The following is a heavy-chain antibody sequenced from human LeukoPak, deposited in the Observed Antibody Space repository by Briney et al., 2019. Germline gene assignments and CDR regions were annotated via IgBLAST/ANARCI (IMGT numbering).Heavy chain of an antibody. J-gene: IGHJ3*02. Sequence: HPGGSLRLSCPASGFTFSSYVMYWVRQAPGKGLEYVSTISSNGGSTYYADSVKGRFTISRDNSKNTLYLQMSSLRAEDTAVYYCVKDYYDSSGYYGDAFDIWGQGTMVTVSS. D-gene: IGHD3-22*01. CDR2: ISSNGGST. V-gene: IGHV3-64D*09. CDR1: GFTFSSYV. CDR3: VKDYYDSSGYYGDAFDI.